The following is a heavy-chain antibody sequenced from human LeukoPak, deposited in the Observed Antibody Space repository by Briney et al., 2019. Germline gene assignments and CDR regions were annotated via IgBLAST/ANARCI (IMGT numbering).Heavy chain of an antibody. CDR3: AKVYCSPSNCQLVDY. Sequence: PGGSLRLSCAASGFTFSGYWMHWVRQVPGKGLVWFSRINKDGSATTSADSVEGRFTISRDNAENTLYLQMNSLRAEDTAVYFCAKVYCSPSNCQLVDYWGQGTLVTVSS. D-gene: IGHD4-11*01. J-gene: IGHJ4*02. CDR1: GFTFSGYW. V-gene: IGHV3-74*01. CDR2: INKDGSAT.